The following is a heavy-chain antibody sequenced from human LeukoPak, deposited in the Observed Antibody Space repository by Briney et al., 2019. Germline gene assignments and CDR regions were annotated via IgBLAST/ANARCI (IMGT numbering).Heavy chain of an antibody. CDR1: VFTFSSYS. V-gene: IGHV3-30-3*01. CDR3: ARDHSTSKDYFYCCGMDV. CDR2: ISYEGSNK. D-gene: IGHD2-2*01. Sequence: GLSLRLSCAPSVFTFSSYSVHWVSQAPGKAREWVAVISYEGSNKYYADSVKGRLTIYRDKSKTTLYMQMNSLRAEDSVVYYCARDHSTSKDYFYCCGMDVWGQGTTVTVSS. J-gene: IGHJ6*02.